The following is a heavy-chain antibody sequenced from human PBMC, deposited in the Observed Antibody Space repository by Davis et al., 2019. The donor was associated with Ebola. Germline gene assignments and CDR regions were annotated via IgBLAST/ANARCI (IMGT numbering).Heavy chain of an antibody. CDR2: ISSSGSTI. CDR1: GFTFSSYE. D-gene: IGHD5-18*01. Sequence: GESLKISCAASGFTFSSYEMNWVRQAPGKGLEWVSYISSSGSTIYYADSVKGRFTISRDNSKNTLYLQMNSLRAKDTAVYYCAKDTIRGYRGFLDYWGQGTLVTVSS. J-gene: IGHJ4*02. CDR3: AKDTIRGYRGFLDY. V-gene: IGHV3-48*03.